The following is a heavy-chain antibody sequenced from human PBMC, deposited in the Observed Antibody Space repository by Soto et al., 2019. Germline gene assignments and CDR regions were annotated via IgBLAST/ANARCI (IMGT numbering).Heavy chain of an antibody. V-gene: IGHV3-9*01. Sequence: EVQLVESGGGLVQPGRSLRLSCAASGFTFDDYAMHWVRQAPGKGLEWVSGISWNSGSIGYADSVKGRFTISRDNAKNSLYLQMNRLRAEDTALYYCVRRGYYYGMDVWGQGTTVTVSS. CDR2: ISWNSGSI. CDR3: VRRGYYYGMDV. CDR1: GFTFDDYA. J-gene: IGHJ6*02.